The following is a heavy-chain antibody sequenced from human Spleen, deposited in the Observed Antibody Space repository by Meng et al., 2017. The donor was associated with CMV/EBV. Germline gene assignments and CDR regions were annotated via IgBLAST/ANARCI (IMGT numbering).Heavy chain of an antibody. V-gene: IGHV3-15*01. CDR1: GFTFSHAW. Sequence: LSCAASGFTFSHAWMSWVRQAPGKGLEWVGRIKSKTDDGTIDYAAPVKGRFTISRDDSKNTLFLQMNSLKTEDTAVYYCTSYSGTYWGPGTLVTVSS. J-gene: IGHJ4*02. D-gene: IGHD1-26*01. CDR3: TSYSGTY. CDR2: IKSKTDDGTI.